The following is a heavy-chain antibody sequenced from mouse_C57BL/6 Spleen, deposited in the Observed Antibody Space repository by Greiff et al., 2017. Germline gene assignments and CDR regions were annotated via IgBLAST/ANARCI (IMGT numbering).Heavy chain of an antibody. D-gene: IGHD2-14*01. V-gene: IGHV1-69*01. Sequence: QVQLQQPGAELVMPGASVKLSCKASGYTFTSYWMHWVKQRPGQGLEWIGEIDASDSYTNYNQKFKGKSTLTVDKSSSTAYMQLSSLTSEDSAVYYCARERYLDYWGQGTTLTVSS. CDR2: IDASDSYT. J-gene: IGHJ2*01. CDR1: GYTFTSYW. CDR3: ARERYLDY.